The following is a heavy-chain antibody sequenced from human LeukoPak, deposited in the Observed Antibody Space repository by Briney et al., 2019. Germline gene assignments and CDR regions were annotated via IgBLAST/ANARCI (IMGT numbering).Heavy chain of an antibody. D-gene: IGHD3-16*02. J-gene: IGHJ4*02. CDR3: ATYLRDYDYIWGSYRPTPLEY. V-gene: IGHV1-24*01. Sequence: ASVKVSCKVSGSTLNELSMHWVRQAPGKGLEWMGGFDPDEGETIYAQNFQGRVTMTEDTSTDTAYMELSRLRWEDTAVYFCATYLRDYDYIWGSYRPTPLEYWGQGTLVTVSS. CDR1: GSTLNELS. CDR2: FDPDEGET.